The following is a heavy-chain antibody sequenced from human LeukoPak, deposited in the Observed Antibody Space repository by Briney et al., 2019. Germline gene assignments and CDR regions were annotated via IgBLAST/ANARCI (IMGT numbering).Heavy chain of an antibody. CDR2: IYTSGNT. Sequence: SETLSLTCTVSGGSISTYYWTWIRQPPGKGLEWIGYIYTSGNTNYNPSLSSRVTISLDTSKNQFSLMLRSLTAADTAVYYCARRYTASPGERFDYWGQGILVTVSS. V-gene: IGHV4-4*08. J-gene: IGHJ4*02. D-gene: IGHD2-2*02. CDR1: GGSISTYY. CDR3: ARRYTASPGERFDY.